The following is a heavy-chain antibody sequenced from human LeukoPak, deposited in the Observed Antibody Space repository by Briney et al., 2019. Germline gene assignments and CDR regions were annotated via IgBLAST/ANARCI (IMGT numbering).Heavy chain of an antibody. V-gene: IGHV3-53*01. CDR3: AREDFYGSGSYLDY. CDR2: IYSGGST. Sequence: PGGSLRLSCAASGFTVSSNYMSWVRQAPGKGLEWVSVIYSGGSTYYAESVKGRFTISRENSKNTLYLQMNSLRAEDTAVYYCAREDFYGSGSYLDYWGQGTLVTVSS. J-gene: IGHJ4*02. CDR1: GFTVSSNY. D-gene: IGHD3-10*01.